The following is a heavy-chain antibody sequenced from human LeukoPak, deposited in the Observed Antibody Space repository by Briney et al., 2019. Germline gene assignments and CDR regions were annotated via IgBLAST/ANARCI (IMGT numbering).Heavy chain of an antibody. Sequence: GGSLRLSCAASGFTFSSYSMNWVRQAPGKGLEWVSAISGSGGSTYYADSVKGRFTISRDNSKNTLYLQMNSLRAEDTAVYYCAKAERITMIVVVISYFDYWGQGTLVTVSS. V-gene: IGHV3-23*01. CDR3: AKAERITMIVVVISYFDY. CDR2: ISGSGGST. D-gene: IGHD3-22*01. J-gene: IGHJ4*02. CDR1: GFTFSSYS.